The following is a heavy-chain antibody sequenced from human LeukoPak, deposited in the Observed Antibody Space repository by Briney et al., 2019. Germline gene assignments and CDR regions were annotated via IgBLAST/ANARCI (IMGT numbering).Heavy chain of an antibody. CDR1: GGSFSGYY. CDR3: ARGPVVVPAAMRVRWFDP. D-gene: IGHD2-2*01. J-gene: IGHJ5*02. Sequence: SETLSLTCAVYGGSFSGYYWSWIRQPPGKGLEWIGEINHSGSTNYNPSLKSRATISVDTSKNQCSLKLSAVTAADTAVYYCARGPVVVPAAMRVRWFDPWGQGTLVTVSS. CDR2: INHSGST. V-gene: IGHV4-34*01.